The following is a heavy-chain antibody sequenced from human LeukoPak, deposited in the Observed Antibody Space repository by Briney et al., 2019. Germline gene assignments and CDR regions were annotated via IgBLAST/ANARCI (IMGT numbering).Heavy chain of an antibody. Sequence: ASGKVSCKASGYTFTSYGISWVRQAPGQGLEWMGWISAYNGNTNYAQKLQGRVTMTTDTSTSTAYMELRSLRSDDTAVYYCARDYYYDSRGYIPTDAFDIWGQGTMVTVSS. J-gene: IGHJ3*02. CDR3: ARDYYYDSRGYIPTDAFDI. CDR2: ISAYNGNT. D-gene: IGHD3-22*01. CDR1: GYTFTSYG. V-gene: IGHV1-18*01.